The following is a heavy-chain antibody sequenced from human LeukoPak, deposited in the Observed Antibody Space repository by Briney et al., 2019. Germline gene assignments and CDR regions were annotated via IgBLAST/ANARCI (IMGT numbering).Heavy chain of an antibody. V-gene: IGHV1-69*06. CDR3: ATGHPMIVVGLRY. Sequence: ASVKVSCKASGGSFSSYAISWVRQAPGQGLEWMGGIIPIFGTANYAQKFQGRVTMTEDTSTDTAYMELSSLRSEDTAVYYCATGHPMIVVGLRYWGQGTLVTVSS. CDR1: GGSFSSYA. J-gene: IGHJ4*02. D-gene: IGHD3-22*01. CDR2: IIPIFGTA.